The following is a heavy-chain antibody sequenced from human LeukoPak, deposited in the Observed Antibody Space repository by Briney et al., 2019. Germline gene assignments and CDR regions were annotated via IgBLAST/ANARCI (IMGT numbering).Heavy chain of an antibody. CDR1: GFTFSSYG. Sequence: GGSLRLSCAASGFTFSSYGMHWVRQAPGKGLEWVAVISYDGSSKYYADSVKGRFTISRDNSKNTLYLQMNSLRAEDTAVYYCAKSGDGGYFDYWGQGTLVTVSS. CDR2: ISYDGSSK. CDR3: AKSGDGGYFDY. V-gene: IGHV3-30*18. D-gene: IGHD2-15*01. J-gene: IGHJ4*02.